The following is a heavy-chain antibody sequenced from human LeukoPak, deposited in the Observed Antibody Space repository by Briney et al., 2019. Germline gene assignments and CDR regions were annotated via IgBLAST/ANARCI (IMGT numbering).Heavy chain of an antibody. D-gene: IGHD6-19*01. V-gene: IGHV3-7*01. CDR2: IDPAGTDT. J-gene: IGHJ4*02. CDR1: GFSFNSYW. CDR3: GRFGYVAGIDL. Sequence: GGFLRLSCAASGFSFNSYWMTWVRQAPGRGLEWVANIDPAGTDTYYVDPVKGRFIISRDNAKNLVYLQMNTLRAEDTAVYSCGRFGYVAGIDLWGQGTQVTVSS.